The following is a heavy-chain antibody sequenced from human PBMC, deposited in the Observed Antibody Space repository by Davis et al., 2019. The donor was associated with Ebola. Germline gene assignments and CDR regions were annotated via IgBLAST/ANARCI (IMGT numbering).Heavy chain of an antibody. Sequence: GESLKISCAASGFTFSDYYMSWIRQAPGKGLEWISYISTSDNTIYYADSVKGRFTISRDNAKNSLYLQMNSLRAEDTAVYYCARDPGGMYSGSPFDYWGQGTLVTVSS. CDR1: GFTFSDYY. J-gene: IGHJ4*02. D-gene: IGHD1-26*01. V-gene: IGHV3-11*01. CDR2: ISTSDNTI. CDR3: ARDPGGMYSGSPFDY.